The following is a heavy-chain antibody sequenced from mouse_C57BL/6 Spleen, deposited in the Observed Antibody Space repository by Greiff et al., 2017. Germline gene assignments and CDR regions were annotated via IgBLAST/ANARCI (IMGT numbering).Heavy chain of an antibody. CDR2: INPSSGYT. CDR1: GYTFTSYW. Sequence: QVQLQQSGAELAKPGASVKLSCKASGYTFTSYWMHWVKQRPGQGLEWIGYINPSSGYTKYNQKFKDKDTLTADKSSSTAYMQLSSLTYEDSAVYYCAREGDYGSSDEGGFDYWGQGTTHTVSS. J-gene: IGHJ2*01. V-gene: IGHV1-7*01. CDR3: AREGDYGSSDEGGFDY. D-gene: IGHD1-1*01.